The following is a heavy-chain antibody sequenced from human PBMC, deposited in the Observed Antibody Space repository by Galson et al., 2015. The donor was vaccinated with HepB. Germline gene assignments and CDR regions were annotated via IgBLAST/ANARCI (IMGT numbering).Heavy chain of an antibody. J-gene: IGHJ4*02. CDR1: GFTFSSYA. CDR3: ARDLFSENDYDSSGYLDY. Sequence: SLRLSCAASGFTFSSYAMHWVRQAPGKGLEWVAVISYDGSNKYYADSVKGRFTISRDNSKNTLYLQMNSLRAEDTAVYYCARDLFSENDYDSSGYLDYWGQGTLVTVSS. D-gene: IGHD3-22*01. CDR2: ISYDGSNK. V-gene: IGHV3-30-3*01.